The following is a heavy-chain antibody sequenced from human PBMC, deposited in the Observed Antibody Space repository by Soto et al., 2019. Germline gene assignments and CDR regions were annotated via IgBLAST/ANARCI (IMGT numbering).Heavy chain of an antibody. CDR3: ASNPYYDILTGYRR. V-gene: IGHV4-39*01. D-gene: IGHD3-9*01. J-gene: IGHJ4*02. Sequence: QLQLQESGPGLVKPSETLSLTCTVSGGSISSSSYYWGWIRQPPGQGLEWIGSIYYSGSTYYNPSLKSRVTISVDTSKNQFSLKLSSVTAADTAVYYCASNPYYDILTGYRRWGQGTLVTVSS. CDR2: IYYSGST. CDR1: GGSISSSSYY.